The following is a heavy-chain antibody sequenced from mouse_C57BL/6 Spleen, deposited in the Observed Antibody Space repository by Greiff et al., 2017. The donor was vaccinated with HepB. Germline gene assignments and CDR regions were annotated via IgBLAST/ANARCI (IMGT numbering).Heavy chain of an antibody. CDR1: GYTFTSYW. J-gene: IGHJ3*01. Sequence: QVQLQQPGAELVKPGASVKLSCKASGYTFTSYWMHWVKQRPGQGLEWIGMFHPNSGSTNYNEKFKSKATLTVDKSSSTAYMQLSSLTSEDSAVYYCARSGDYGAWFAYWGQGTLVTVSA. V-gene: IGHV1-64*01. D-gene: IGHD2-4*01. CDR2: FHPNSGST. CDR3: ARSGDYGAWFAY.